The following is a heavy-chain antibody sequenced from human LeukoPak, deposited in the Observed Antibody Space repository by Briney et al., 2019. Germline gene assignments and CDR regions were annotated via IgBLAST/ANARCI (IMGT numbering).Heavy chain of an antibody. Sequence: GGSLRLSCAASGFTFSSYAMHWVRQAPGKGLVWVAVISYDGSNKYYADSVKGRFTISRDNSKNTLYLQMNSLRAEDTAVYYCASRYSGYDYGFDYWGQGTLVTVSS. CDR2: ISYDGSNK. J-gene: IGHJ4*02. V-gene: IGHV3-30*04. D-gene: IGHD5-12*01. CDR3: ASRYSGYDYGFDY. CDR1: GFTFSSYA.